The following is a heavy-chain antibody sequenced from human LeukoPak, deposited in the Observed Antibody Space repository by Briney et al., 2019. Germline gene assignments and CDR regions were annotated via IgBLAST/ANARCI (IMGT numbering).Heavy chain of an antibody. V-gene: IGHV3-23*01. Sequence: AGGSLRLSCAASGFTFSSYAMSWVRQAPGKGLEWVSAISGSGGSTYYADSVKGRFTISRDNSKNTLYLQMNSLRAEDTAVYYCAKMGYGGGYYYYMDVWGKGTTVTVSS. CDR2: ISGSGGST. D-gene: IGHD4-23*01. J-gene: IGHJ6*03. CDR3: AKMGYGGGYYYYMDV. CDR1: GFTFSSYA.